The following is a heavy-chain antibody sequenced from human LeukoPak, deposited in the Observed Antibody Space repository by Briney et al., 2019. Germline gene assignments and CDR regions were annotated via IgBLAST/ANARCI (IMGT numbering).Heavy chain of an antibody. CDR2: ISSSSSYI. D-gene: IGHD5-24*01. Sequence: GGSLRLSCAASGFTFSYYGMNWVRQAPGKGLEWVSSISSSSSYIYYADSVKGRFTISRDNAKNSLYLQMNSLRAEDTAVYYCARDGRMATTDTEQFDYWGQGTLVTVSS. CDR1: GFTFSYYG. J-gene: IGHJ4*02. CDR3: ARDGRMATTDTEQFDY. V-gene: IGHV3-21*01.